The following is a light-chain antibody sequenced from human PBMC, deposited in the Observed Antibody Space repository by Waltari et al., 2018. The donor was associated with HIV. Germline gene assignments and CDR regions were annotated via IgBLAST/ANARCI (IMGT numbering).Light chain of an antibody. CDR3: AARDDSLNAWV. V-gene: IGLV1-44*01. J-gene: IGLJ3*02. CDR2: SNN. Sequence: QSVLTQPPSASGTPGRRVTISCSGNNSNVGSNPVNFYRQVPGTAPKLLMFSNNQRPSGVPDRFSGSKSGTSASLAIRGLKPEDEADYYCAARDDSLNAWVFGGGTKVTV. CDR1: NSNVGSNP.